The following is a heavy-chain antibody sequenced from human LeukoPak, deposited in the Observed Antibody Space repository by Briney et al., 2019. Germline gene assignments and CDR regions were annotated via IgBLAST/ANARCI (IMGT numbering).Heavy chain of an antibody. Sequence: PSETLSLTCTVSGGSISSYYWNWIRQPPGKGLEWIGYIYYSGSTNYKPSLKSRVTISVDTSKNQFSLKLNSVTAADTAVYYCARVYYGRSYDYWYFDLWGRGTLVTVSS. CDR2: IYYSGST. J-gene: IGHJ2*01. V-gene: IGHV4-59*01. CDR3: ARVYYGRSYDYWYFDL. D-gene: IGHD3-10*01. CDR1: GGSISSYY.